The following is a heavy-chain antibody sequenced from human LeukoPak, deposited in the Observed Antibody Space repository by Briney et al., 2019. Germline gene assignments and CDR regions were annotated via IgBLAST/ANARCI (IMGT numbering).Heavy chain of an antibody. CDR3: AKEITYYFDSGPSR. Sequence: GGSLRLSCAASGFTFDDYAMHWVRQAPGKGLEWVSAISGSGGSTYYADSVKGRFTISRDNSKNTLYLQMNSLRAEDTAVYYCAKEITYYFDSGPSRWGQGTLVTVSS. D-gene: IGHD3-22*01. CDR2: ISGSGGST. CDR1: GFTFDDYA. J-gene: IGHJ4*02. V-gene: IGHV3-23*01.